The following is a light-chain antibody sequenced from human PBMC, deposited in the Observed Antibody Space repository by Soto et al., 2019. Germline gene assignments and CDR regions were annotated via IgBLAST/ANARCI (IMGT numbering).Light chain of an antibody. CDR1: QSVSSSF. J-gene: IGKJ4*01. V-gene: IGKV3-20*01. Sequence: EIVLTQSPGTLSLSPGERATLSCRGSQSVSSSFLAWYQQKPGQAPRLLIYGASSRATGIPDRFSGSGSGTDFTLTISRLEPEDVAVYYCQQYDSSPLTFGGGTKVEIK. CDR2: GAS. CDR3: QQYDSSPLT.